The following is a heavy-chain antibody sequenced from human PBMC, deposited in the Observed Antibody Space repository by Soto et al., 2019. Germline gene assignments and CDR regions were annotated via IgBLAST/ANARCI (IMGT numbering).Heavy chain of an antibody. CDR3: ARDPYSSSWYGEFDP. Sequence: GGSLRLSCAASGFTFSSYWMSWVRQAPGKGLEWVANIKQDGSETYYVHSVKGRFTISRDNAKNSLYLQMNSLRAEDTAVYYCARDPYSSSWYGEFDPWGQGTLVTVSS. V-gene: IGHV3-7*01. D-gene: IGHD6-13*01. J-gene: IGHJ5*02. CDR1: GFTFSSYW. CDR2: IKQDGSET.